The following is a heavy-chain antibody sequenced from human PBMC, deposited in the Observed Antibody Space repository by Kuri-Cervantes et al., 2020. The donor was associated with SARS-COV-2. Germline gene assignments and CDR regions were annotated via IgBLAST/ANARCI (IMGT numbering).Heavy chain of an antibody. CDR3: ARDPGYSSSWVDY. D-gene: IGHD6-13*01. J-gene: IGHJ4*02. CDR1: GGSISSYY. V-gene: IGHV4-4*07. CDR2: IYTSGST. Sequence: GSLRLSCTVSGGSISSYYWSWIRQPAGKGLEWIGRIYTSGSTNYNPSLKSRVTMSVDTSKNQFSLKLSSVTAADTAVYYCARDPGYSSSWVDYWGQGTLVTCYS.